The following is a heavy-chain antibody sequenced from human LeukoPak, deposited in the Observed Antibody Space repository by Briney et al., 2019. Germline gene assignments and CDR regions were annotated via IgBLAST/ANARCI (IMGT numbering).Heavy chain of an antibody. D-gene: IGHD5-12*01. V-gene: IGHV1-8*01. J-gene: IGHJ4*02. CDR2: MNPNSGNT. CDR1: GYSFTVRD. Sequence: GASVKVSYKACGYSFTVRDIISVRQATGQGLEWMGWMNPNSGNTGYGQSFQGRITMTRDISIGTAYMELSKPTSEDTAIYYITRGPSGRLDNWGQGTLVTVSA. CDR3: TRGPSGRLDN.